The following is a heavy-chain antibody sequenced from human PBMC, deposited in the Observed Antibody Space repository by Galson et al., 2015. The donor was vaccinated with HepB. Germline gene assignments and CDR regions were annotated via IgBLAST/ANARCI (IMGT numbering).Heavy chain of an antibody. Sequence: PALVKPTQTLTLTCTFSGFSLNTLGEGVAWIRQPPGKALEWLTLIYWSDDKRYSPSLKSRLNVTKDTSKSQVVLTMTNMDPVDTATYYCAHLMPHAYGDFERRQFDPWGQGTLVTVSS. CDR3: AHLMPHAYGDFERRQFDP. J-gene: IGHJ5*02. V-gene: IGHV2-5*01. CDR2: IYWSDDK. D-gene: IGHD4-17*01. CDR1: GFSLNTLGEG.